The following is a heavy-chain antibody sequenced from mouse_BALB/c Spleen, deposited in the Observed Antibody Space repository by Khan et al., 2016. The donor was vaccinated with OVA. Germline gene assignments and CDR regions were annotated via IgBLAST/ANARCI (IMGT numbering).Heavy chain of an antibody. CDR3: ARDRIDY. V-gene: IGHV1-7*01. CDR1: GYTFSNYW. J-gene: IGHJ2*01. CDR2: INPRPGYT. Sequence: VQLQESGAELAKPGASVKMSCKASGYTFSNYWIHWVKQRPGQGLEWIGYINPRPGYTYYNQTFNDKATLTTDKSSSTAYMQLSSLTSEDSAVYYCARDRIDYWGQGTTLTVSS.